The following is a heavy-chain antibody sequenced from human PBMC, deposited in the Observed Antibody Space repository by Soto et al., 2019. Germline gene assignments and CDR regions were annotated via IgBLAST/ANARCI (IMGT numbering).Heavy chain of an antibody. Sequence: GGSLRLSCAASGFSFGSYALSWVRQAPGKGLEWVSTISVSDGKTFYADSVKGRFSISRDTSQSTLYLQMNSLRADDTAMYYCARWSYLDYWGQGTLVTVSS. V-gene: IGHV3-23*01. CDR2: ISVSDGKT. CDR3: ARWSYLDY. J-gene: IGHJ4*02. D-gene: IGHD3-3*01. CDR1: GFSFGSYA.